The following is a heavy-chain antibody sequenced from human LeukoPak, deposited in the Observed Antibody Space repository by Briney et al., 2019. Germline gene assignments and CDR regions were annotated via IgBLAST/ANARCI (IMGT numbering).Heavy chain of an antibody. V-gene: IGHV3-15*01. CDR1: GFTVSSNY. CDR2: IKSKTAGGTT. Sequence: GGSLRLSCAASGFTVSSNYMSWVRQAPGKGLEWVGLIKSKTAGGTTEYAAPVKDRFTISRDDSKNTLYLQMNSLKTEDTAVYYCTTWTSLWGQGTLVTVSS. J-gene: IGHJ4*02. D-gene: IGHD3/OR15-3a*01. CDR3: TTWTSL.